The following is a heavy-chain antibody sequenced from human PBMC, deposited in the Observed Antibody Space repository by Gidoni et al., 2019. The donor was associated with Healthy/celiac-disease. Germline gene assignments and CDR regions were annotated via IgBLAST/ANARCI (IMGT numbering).Heavy chain of an antibody. CDR1: GGSIRSSRYY. J-gene: IGHJ4*02. V-gene: IGHV4-39*01. Sequence: QLQLQESGPGLVKPSETLSLTCTVSGGSIRSSRYYWGWIRPPPGKGLEWIGSIYYSGSTYYNPSLKSRVTISVDTSKNQFSLKLSSVTAADTAVYYCARHKAPRVYDSSVFFDYWGQGTLVTVSS. CDR3: ARHKAPRVYDSSVFFDY. CDR2: IYYSGST. D-gene: IGHD3-22*01.